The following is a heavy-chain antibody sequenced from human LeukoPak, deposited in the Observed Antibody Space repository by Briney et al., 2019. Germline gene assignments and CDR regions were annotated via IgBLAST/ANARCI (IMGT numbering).Heavy chain of an antibody. J-gene: IGHJ4*02. CDR1: GFTFGDYA. V-gene: IGHV3-49*04. CDR2: IRSKAYGGTT. D-gene: IGHD1-26*01. Sequence: GGSLRLSCTAYGFTFGDYAMSWVRQAPGKGLEWVGFIRSKAYGGTTEYAASVKGRFTISRDDSKSIAYLQMNSLKIEDTAVYYCSARRGGSRLDYWGQGTLVTVSS. CDR3: SARRGGSRLDY.